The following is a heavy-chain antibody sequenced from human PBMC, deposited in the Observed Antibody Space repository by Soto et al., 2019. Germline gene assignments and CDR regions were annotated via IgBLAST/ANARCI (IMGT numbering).Heavy chain of an antibody. CDR3: TTDYYDSSGYYVLGY. CDR2: IRSKTDGGTT. J-gene: IGHJ4*02. Sequence: EVQLVESGGGLVEPGGSLRLSCVASGFSFSHVWLNWVRQAPGKGLEWVGRIRSKTDGGTTDDAAPAKGRFTISRDDSKNMLYLQMNSLKTEDTAVYYCTTDYYDSSGYYVLGYWGQGTLVTVSS. CDR1: GFSFSHVW. V-gene: IGHV3-15*07. D-gene: IGHD3-22*01.